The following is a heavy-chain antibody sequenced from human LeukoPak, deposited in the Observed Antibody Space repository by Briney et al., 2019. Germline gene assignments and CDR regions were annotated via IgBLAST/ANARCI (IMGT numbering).Heavy chain of an antibody. D-gene: IGHD2-21*02. CDR3: ARVREYCGGDCYYYYYYYMDV. V-gene: IGHV4-59*01. J-gene: IGHJ6*03. CDR2: IYYSGST. CDR1: GGSISSYY. Sequence: SETLSPTCTVSGGSISSYYWSWIRQTPGKGLEWVGYIYYSGSTNYNPYLKSRVTISVDTSNNQFSLKLSSVTAADTAVYYCARVREYCGGDCYYYYYYYMDVWGKGTTVTVSS.